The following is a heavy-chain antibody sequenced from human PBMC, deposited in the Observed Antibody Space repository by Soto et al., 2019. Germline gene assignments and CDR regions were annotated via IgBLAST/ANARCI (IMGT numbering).Heavy chain of an antibody. CDR3: STDGGRHSGGIDY. CDR1: GGTFSSYS. J-gene: IGHJ4*02. D-gene: IGHD1-26*01. CDR2: IIPIFGTA. V-gene: IGHV1-69*01. Sequence: QVQLVQSGAEVKKPGSSVKVSCKASGGTFSSYSINWVRQAPGQGLEWMGEIIPIFGTANYAQKFQGRGTITAEASKSKAYMELGSLRSEDAAVYYCSTDGGRHSGGIDYCCQGTLVIVSS.